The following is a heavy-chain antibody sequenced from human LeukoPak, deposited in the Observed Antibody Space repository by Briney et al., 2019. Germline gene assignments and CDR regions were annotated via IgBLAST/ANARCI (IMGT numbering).Heavy chain of an antibody. CDR3: AKDRGGVTTGYFDY. D-gene: IGHD4-17*01. V-gene: IGHV3-43D*03. CDR2: ISWDGGST. J-gene: IGHJ4*02. Sequence: GGTLRLSCAASGFTFRSYGMSWVRQAPGKGLEWVSLISWDGGSTYYADSVKGRFTISRDNSKNSLYLQMNSLRAEDTALYYCAKDRGGVTTGYFDYWGQGTLVTVSS. CDR1: GFTFRSYG.